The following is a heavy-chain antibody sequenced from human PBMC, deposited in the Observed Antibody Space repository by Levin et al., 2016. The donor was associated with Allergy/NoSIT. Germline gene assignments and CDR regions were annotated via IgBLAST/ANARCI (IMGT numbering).Heavy chain of an antibody. CDR3: AHRVGGSYYDY. D-gene: IGHD1-26*01. CDR2: IYWDDDK. V-gene: IGHV2-5*02. J-gene: IGHJ4*02. Sequence: WIRXPPGKALEWLALIYWDDDKRYSPSLKSRLTITKDTSKNQVVLTMTNMDPVDTATYYCAHRVGGSYYDYWGQGTLVTVSS.